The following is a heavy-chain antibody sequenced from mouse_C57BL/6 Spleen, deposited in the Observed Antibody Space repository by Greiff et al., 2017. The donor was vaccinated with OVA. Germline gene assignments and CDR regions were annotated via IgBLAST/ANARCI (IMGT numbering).Heavy chain of an antibody. V-gene: IGHV1-66*01. CDR3: ARGPGDAMDY. CDR1: GYSFTSYY. Sequence: QVQLKQSGPELVKPGASVKISCKASGYSFTSYYIHWVKQRPGQGLEWIGWIYPGSGNTKYNEKFKGKATLTADTSSSTAYMQLSSLTSEDSAVYYGARGPGDAMDYWGQGASVTVSS. CDR2: IYPGSGNT. J-gene: IGHJ4*01.